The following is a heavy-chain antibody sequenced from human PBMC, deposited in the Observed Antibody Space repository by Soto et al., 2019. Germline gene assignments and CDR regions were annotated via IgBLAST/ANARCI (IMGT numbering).Heavy chain of an antibody. J-gene: IGHJ6*02. CDR2: IYYSGST. V-gene: IGHV4-61*01. Sequence: SETLSLTCTVSGGSVSSGSYYGSWIRQPPGKGLEWIGYIYYSGSTNYNPSLKSRVSISVDTSKNQFSLKLSSVTAADTAVYYCARVSGSYYYGMDVWGQGTTVTVSS. CDR1: GGSVSSGSYY. D-gene: IGHD1-26*01. CDR3: ARVSGSYYYGMDV.